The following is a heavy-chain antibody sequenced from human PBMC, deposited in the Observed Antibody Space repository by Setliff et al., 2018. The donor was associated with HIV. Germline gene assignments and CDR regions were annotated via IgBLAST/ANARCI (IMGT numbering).Heavy chain of an antibody. V-gene: IGHV3-15*07. CDR3: AKGVAYYYDSSVYADRGNYFDY. Sequence: PGGSLRLSCAASGFTFSNAWMNWVRQAPGKGLEWVGRIKSKTDGGTTDYAAPVKGRFTMSRDDSKNTLYLQMNSLKTEDTAVYYCAKGVAYYYDSSVYADRGNYFDYWGQGTLVTVSS. CDR1: GFTFSNAW. CDR2: IKSKTDGGTT. D-gene: IGHD3-22*01. J-gene: IGHJ4*02.